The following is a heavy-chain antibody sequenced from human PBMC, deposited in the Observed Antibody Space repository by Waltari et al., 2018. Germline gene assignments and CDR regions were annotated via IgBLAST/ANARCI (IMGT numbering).Heavy chain of an antibody. J-gene: IGHJ3*02. CDR2: ISGNNGHT. CDR1: GYHFSDYG. Sequence: QVQLVQSGAEVKKPGDSVKVSCTASGYHFSDYGISWVRQAPGQGLEWMGWISGNNGHTNHAQKFQGRLIMTEDTSATTVYMELTYLTSDDTAVYYCARRKLGEAFDIWGQGTMVIVSS. D-gene: IGHD3-16*01. V-gene: IGHV1-18*01. CDR3: ARRKLGEAFDI.